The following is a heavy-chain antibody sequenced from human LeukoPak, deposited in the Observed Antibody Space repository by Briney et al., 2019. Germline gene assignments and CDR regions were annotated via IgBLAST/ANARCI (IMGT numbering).Heavy chain of an antibody. J-gene: IGHJ6*03. D-gene: IGHD6-13*01. CDR3: ARAWDCSSSPSPGGYRDV. CDR2: ISAYNGNT. CDR1: GYTFTSYG. Sequence: ASVKVSCKASGYTFTSYGISWVRQAPGQGLEWMGWISAYNGNTNYAQKLQGRVTMTTDTSTSTAYMELRSLRSDDTAVYYCARAWDCSSSPSPGGYRDVGGKGPTVTVSS. V-gene: IGHV1-18*01.